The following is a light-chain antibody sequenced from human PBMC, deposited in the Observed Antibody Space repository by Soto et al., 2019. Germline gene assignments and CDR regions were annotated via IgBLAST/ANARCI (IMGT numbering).Light chain of an antibody. J-gene: IGLJ2*01. CDR1: TSNIGSYIL. CDR2: EAS. Sequence: QSALTQPASVSGSPGQSITISCTGTTSNIGSYILVSWYQQHPGKAPKLLIYEASTRPSGVSNRFPGSKSGNTASLTISGLQAEDEADYYCCSYAGSSTYVFGGGTKVTVL. CDR3: CSYAGSSTYV. V-gene: IGLV2-23*01.